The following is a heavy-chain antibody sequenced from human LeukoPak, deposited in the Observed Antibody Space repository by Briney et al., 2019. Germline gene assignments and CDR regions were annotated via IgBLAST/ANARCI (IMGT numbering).Heavy chain of an antibody. Sequence: ATVKVSCKASGYTFTSYDINWVRQATGQGLEWMGWMNPNSGNTGYAQKFQGRVTMTRNTSISTAYMELSSLRSEDTAVYYCARDKAAAGPYGMDVWGQGTTVTVSS. CDR2: MNPNSGNT. J-gene: IGHJ6*02. CDR3: ARDKAAAGPYGMDV. D-gene: IGHD6-13*01. CDR1: GYTFTSYD. V-gene: IGHV1-8*01.